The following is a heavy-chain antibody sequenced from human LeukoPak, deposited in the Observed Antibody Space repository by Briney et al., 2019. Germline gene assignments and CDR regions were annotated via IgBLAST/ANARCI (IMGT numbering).Heavy chain of an antibody. Sequence: TETLSLTCTVSGVSISSSSYYWGCIRQPPGKGLEWIGSIYYSGRTFYNPSLKSRVTISVDTSKNQFSLKLSSVTAADTAVYYCARRIVVVPAARDAFDIWGQGTMVTVSS. J-gene: IGHJ3*02. V-gene: IGHV4-39*07. CDR2: IYYSGRT. CDR1: GVSISSSSYY. CDR3: ARRIVVVPAARDAFDI. D-gene: IGHD2-2*01.